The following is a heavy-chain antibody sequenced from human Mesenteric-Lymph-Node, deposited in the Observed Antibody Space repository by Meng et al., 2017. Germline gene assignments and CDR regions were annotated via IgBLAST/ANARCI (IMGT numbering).Heavy chain of an antibody. J-gene: IGHJ4*02. CDR2: NSDSGGST. V-gene: IGHV3-23*01. CDR1: GFSFSDYA. D-gene: IGHD3-10*01. CDR3: AKDRNALVWGVPDY. Sequence: GGSLRLSCAASGFSFSDYAMTWVRQAPGKGLEWVSHNSDSGGSTSYADSVKGRFTISRDNSKNTLYLQMNSLRVEDTALYYCAKDRNALVWGVPDYWGQGTMVTVSS.